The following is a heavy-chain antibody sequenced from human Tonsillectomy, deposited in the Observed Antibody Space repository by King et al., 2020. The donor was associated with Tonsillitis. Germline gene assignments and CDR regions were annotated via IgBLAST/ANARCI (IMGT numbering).Heavy chain of an antibody. D-gene: IGHD3-22*01. CDR3: AKDMGDYYDGSGYVY. CDR1: GFTFDDYA. CDR2: ISWSSGDI. Sequence: VQLVESGGGLVQPGRSLRLSCAASGFTFDDYAMHWVRQAPGKGLEWVSSISWSSGDIGYADSVKGRFTISRDNARNSLYLQMNSLRAEDTALYYCAKDMGDYYDGSGYVYWGQGTLVTVSS. V-gene: IGHV3-9*01. J-gene: IGHJ4*02.